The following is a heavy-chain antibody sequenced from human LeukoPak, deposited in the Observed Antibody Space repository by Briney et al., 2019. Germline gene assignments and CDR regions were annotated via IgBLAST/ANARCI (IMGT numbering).Heavy chain of an antibody. Sequence: GGSLRLSCAASGFTFSSYSMNWVRQAPGKGLEWVSSISSSSSYIYYADSVKGRFTISRDNAKNSLYLQMNSLRAEDTAVYYCAKGGPQLYYDSSGYYFLDYWGQGTLVTVSS. CDR2: ISSSSSYI. V-gene: IGHV3-21*04. D-gene: IGHD3-22*01. CDR3: AKGGPQLYYDSSGYYFLDY. CDR1: GFTFSSYS. J-gene: IGHJ4*02.